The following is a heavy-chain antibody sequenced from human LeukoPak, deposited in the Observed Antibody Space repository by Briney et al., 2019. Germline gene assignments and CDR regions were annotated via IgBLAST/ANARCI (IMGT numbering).Heavy chain of an antibody. CDR1: GGSFSGYY. CDR2: INHSGST. CDR3: ARIRGFGADYYYYYMDV. V-gene: IGHV4-34*01. Sequence: KSSETLSLTCAVYGGSFSGYYWSWIRQPPGKGLEWIGEINHSGSTNYNPSLKSRVTISVDTSKNQFSLKLSSVTAADTAAYYCARIRGFGADYYYYYMDVWGKGTTVTVSS. J-gene: IGHJ6*03. D-gene: IGHD3-10*01.